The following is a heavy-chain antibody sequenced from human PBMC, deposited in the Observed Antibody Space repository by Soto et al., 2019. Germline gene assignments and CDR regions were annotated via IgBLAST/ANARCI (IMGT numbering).Heavy chain of an antibody. CDR2: INYSGST. V-gene: IGHV4-34*01. D-gene: IGHD1-26*01. Sequence: QVQLQQWGAGLLKPSETLSPTCAVYGGSFSGYYWNWLRQPPGKGLEWIGQINYSGSTDYNPSLKSRVTISVDTSKNQFSLKLSSVTAADTAVYYCARDGGSSHDAFDIWGQGTMVTVSS. CDR3: ARDGGSSHDAFDI. J-gene: IGHJ3*02. CDR1: GGSFSGYY.